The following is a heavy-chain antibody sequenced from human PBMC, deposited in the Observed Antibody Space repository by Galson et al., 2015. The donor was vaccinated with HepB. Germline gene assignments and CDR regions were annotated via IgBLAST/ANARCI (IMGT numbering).Heavy chain of an antibody. CDR2: IHRGGST. D-gene: IGHD5-18*01. V-gene: IGHV3-66*02. CDR1: GFTASNNY. J-gene: IGHJ6*02. CDR3: ARDFRYSHGYHHYYYYGMDV. Sequence: SLRLSCAASGFTASNNYMSWVRQALGKGLEWVSGIHRGGSTYYADSVKGRFTISRDNSKNTLYLQMNSLKTEDTAVYYCARDFRYSHGYHHYYYYGMDVWGQGTTVTVSS.